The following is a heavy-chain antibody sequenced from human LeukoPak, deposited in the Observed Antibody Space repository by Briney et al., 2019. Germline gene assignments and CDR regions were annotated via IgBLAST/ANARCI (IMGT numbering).Heavy chain of an antibody. J-gene: IGHJ5*02. Sequence: ASVKVSCKASGGTISSYAISWVRQAPGQGLEWMGWMNPNSGNTGYAQKFQGRVTMARNTSISTAYMELSSLRSEDTAVYYCAREYPNRYCSSTSCYNYNWFDPWGQGTLVTVSS. CDR1: GGTISSYA. CDR3: AREYPNRYCSSTSCYNYNWFDP. V-gene: IGHV1-8*02. CDR2: MNPNSGNT. D-gene: IGHD2-2*02.